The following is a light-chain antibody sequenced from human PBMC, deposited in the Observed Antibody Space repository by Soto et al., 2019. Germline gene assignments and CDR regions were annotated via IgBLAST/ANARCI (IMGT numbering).Light chain of an antibody. J-gene: IGKJ2*01. V-gene: IGKV1-33*01. CDR2: DIS. Sequence: DIQMTQSASSLSASVGDRVTITCQASQVISNYLNWYQQKPGKAPKLLIYDISTLEIGVPSRFSGSGAGTDLTFTINGLQPEDIATYYCQQYENLPYTFGQGTKLEI. CDR1: QVISNY. CDR3: QQYENLPYT.